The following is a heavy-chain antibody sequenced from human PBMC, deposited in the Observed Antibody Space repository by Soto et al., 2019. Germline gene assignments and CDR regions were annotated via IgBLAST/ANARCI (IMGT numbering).Heavy chain of an antibody. CDR3: ARVPDF. V-gene: IGHV4-30-2*01. J-gene: IGHJ4*02. CDR1: GGSISSGGYS. Sequence: QLQLQESGSGLVKPSQTLSLTCAVSGGSISSGGYSWTWSRQPPGKVLEWIGYMYHSVSTYSNTSLMSRVTISIDKSKNQVSLKLSSVTSADTALHYCARVPDFWGKGILVPVSS. D-gene: IGHD2-2*01. CDR2: MYHSVST.